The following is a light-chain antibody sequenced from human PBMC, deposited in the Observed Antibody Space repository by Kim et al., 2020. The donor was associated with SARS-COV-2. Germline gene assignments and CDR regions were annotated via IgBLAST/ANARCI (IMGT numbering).Light chain of an antibody. CDR3: AAWDDSLNGYL. V-gene: IGLV1-44*01. J-gene: IGLJ1*01. Sequence: QSALTQPPSVSGTPGQTVTVSCSGSDSNIGGNTVNWYQQLPGAAPKLLIYSTSQRPSGVPDRFSGSKSGTSASLAITGVRPEDEADYSCAAWDDSLNGYLFGTGTKVTVL. CDR1: DSNIGGNT. CDR2: STS.